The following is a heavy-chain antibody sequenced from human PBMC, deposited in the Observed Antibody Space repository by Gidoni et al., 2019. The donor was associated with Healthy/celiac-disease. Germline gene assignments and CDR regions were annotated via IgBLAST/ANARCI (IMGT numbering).Heavy chain of an antibody. J-gene: IGHJ4*02. CDR1: GFTFSSYS. V-gene: IGHV3-21*01. CDR3: ARFRGYCSGGSCNFDY. CDR2: ISSSSSYI. D-gene: IGHD2-15*01. Sequence: EVQLVESGGGLVKPGGSLRLSCAASGFTFSSYSMNWVRQAPGKGLEWVSSISSSSSYIYYADSVKGRFTISRDNAKNSLYLQMNSLRAEDTAVYYCARFRGYCSGGSCNFDYWGQGTLVTVSS.